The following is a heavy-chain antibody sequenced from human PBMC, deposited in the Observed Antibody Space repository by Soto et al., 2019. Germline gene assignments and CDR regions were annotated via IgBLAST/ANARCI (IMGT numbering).Heavy chain of an antibody. Sequence: GGSLRLSCAASGFTFSSYWMSWVRQAPGKGPEWVANIKQDGSEKYYVDSVKGRFTISRDNAKNSLYLQMNSLRAEDTAVYYCASSIVGATPGDYYYYGMDVWGQGTTVTVSS. J-gene: IGHJ6*02. CDR2: IKQDGSEK. CDR1: GFTFSSYW. CDR3: ASSIVGATPGDYYYYGMDV. V-gene: IGHV3-7*03. D-gene: IGHD1-26*01.